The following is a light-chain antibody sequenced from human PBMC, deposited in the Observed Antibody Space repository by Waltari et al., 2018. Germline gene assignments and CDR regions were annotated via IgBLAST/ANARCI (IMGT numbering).Light chain of an antibody. CDR3: SSYAGSNNLV. Sequence: QSALTQPPSASGPPGQSVTISCPGTSSDVGGNNYVSRYQQHPGKAPKLMIYEVSKRPSGVPDRFSGSKSGNTASLTVSGLQAEDEADYYCSSYAGSNNLVFGGGTKLTVL. V-gene: IGLV2-8*01. J-gene: IGLJ2*01. CDR2: EVS. CDR1: SSDVGGNNY.